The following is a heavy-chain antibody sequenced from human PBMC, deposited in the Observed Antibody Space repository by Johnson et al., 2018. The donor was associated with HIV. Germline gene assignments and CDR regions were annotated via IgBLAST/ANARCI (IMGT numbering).Heavy chain of an antibody. Sequence: VQLVESGGGLIQPGGSLRLSCAASGFTVSSNYMSWVRQAPGKGLEWVSVIYSGGSTHYADSVKGRFTISRDNSRNSLYLQMKSLRPEDTALYYCARAEIFEGRVGDFAFDIWGRGTMVTVSS. D-gene: IGHD3-10*01. CDR1: GFTVSSNY. J-gene: IGHJ3*02. V-gene: IGHV3-53*01. CDR2: IYSGGST. CDR3: ARAEIFEGRVGDFAFDI.